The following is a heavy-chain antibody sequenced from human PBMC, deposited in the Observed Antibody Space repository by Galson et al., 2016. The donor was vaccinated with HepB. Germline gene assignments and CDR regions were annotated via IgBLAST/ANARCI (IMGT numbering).Heavy chain of an antibody. V-gene: IGHV3-66*02. Sequence: SLRLSCAASGFTVSNNYTTWVRQAPGKGLEYVPVMYSGGTTYYADPVKGRFTISRDNSQNSLFLQMNTLRAEDTAVDFCVRGVYGDHGWFDYWGQGTLVTVSS. J-gene: IGHJ4*02. CDR3: VRGVYGDHGWFDY. CDR2: MYSGGTT. CDR1: GFTVSNNY. D-gene: IGHD4-17*01.